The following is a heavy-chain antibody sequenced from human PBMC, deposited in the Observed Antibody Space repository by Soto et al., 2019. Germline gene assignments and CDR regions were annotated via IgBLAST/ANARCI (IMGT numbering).Heavy chain of an antibody. Sequence: SETLSLTCTVSGGSSSCGDYYWRWVRQPPGKGLEWIGSIYYSGATYYNPSLKSRITMSVDTSKNQFSLRLTSVTAADTAVYYCARGNRGYDYWGQGTLVTVS. CDR2: IYYSGAT. CDR1: GGSSSCGDYY. J-gene: IGHJ4*02. V-gene: IGHV4-30-4*01. D-gene: IGHD5-12*01. CDR3: ARGNRGYDY.